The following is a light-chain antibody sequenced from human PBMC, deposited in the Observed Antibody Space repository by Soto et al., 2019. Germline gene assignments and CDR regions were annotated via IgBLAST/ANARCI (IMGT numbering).Light chain of an antibody. CDR2: GAS. CDR3: RQYNNWPPVT. J-gene: IGKJ1*01. V-gene: IGKV3-15*01. Sequence: EIVMTQSPDTLSVSPGERATLSCRASQSVSSNLAWYQQKPGQAPRLLIYGASTRATGIPARFSGSGSGTEFTLTISSLQSEDFAVYYCRQYNNWPPVTFGQGTKVDIK. CDR1: QSVSSN.